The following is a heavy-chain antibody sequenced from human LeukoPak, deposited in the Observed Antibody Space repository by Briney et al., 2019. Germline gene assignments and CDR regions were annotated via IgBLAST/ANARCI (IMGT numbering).Heavy chain of an antibody. Sequence: SQTLPLPCAISGDSVSSNSAAWIWIRQSPSRGLEWLGRTYYRSKWYNDYALSEKSRITINPDTSKNQFSLQLNSVTPEDTAVYYCARERTGFDPWGQGTLVTVSS. D-gene: IGHD1-1*01. J-gene: IGHJ5*02. V-gene: IGHV6-1*01. CDR3: ARERTGFDP. CDR1: GDSVSSNSAA. CDR2: TYYRSKWYN.